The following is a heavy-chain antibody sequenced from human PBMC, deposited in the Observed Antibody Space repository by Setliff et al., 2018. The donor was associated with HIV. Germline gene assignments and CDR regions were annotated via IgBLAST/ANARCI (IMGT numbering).Heavy chain of an antibody. CDR3: ARGVFSGYDKGIDY. CDR1: GGSIMSDGYY. V-gene: IGHV4-61*02. CDR2: IYTSGST. D-gene: IGHD5-12*01. J-gene: IGHJ4*02. Sequence: PSETLSLTCTVSGGSIMSDGYYWSWIRQPAGKGLEWIGRIYTSGSTKYNPSLKSRVTMSVDTSKKQFSLKLSSVTAADTAVYYCARGVFSGYDKGIDYWGQGTLVTVSS.